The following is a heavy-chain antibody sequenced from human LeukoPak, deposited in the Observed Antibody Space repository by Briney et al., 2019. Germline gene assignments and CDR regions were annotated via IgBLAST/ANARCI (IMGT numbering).Heavy chain of an antibody. CDR3: ARDHYGGNSDY. J-gene: IGHJ4*02. CDR2: INTDGRAT. CDR1: GFSFSSYW. V-gene: IGHV3-74*01. D-gene: IGHD4-23*01. Sequence: GGSLRLSRAASGFSFSSYWMHWVRQAPGKGLVWVSRINTDGRATYYADSVKGRFTISRDNARNTLYLQMNTLRAEDTAVYYCARDHYGGNSDYWGQGTLVTVSS.